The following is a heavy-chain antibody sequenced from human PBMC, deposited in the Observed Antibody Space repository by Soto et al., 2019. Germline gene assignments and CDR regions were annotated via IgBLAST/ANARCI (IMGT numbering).Heavy chain of an antibody. CDR1: GYTFTSYG. CDR2: ITTYNGNT. J-gene: IGHJ4*02. V-gene: IGHV1-18*01. CDR3: VVAAQPYYFDY. Sequence: ASVKVSCKASGYTFTSYGFSWVRQAPGQGLEWMGWITTYNGNTNYAQKLQGRVTMTTDTSTSTAYMELRSLRSDDTAVYYCVVAAQPYYFDYWAQGTLVTVSS. D-gene: IGHD2-15*01.